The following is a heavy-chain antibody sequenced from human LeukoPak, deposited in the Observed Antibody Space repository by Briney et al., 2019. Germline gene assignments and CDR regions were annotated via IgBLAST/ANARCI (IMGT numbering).Heavy chain of an antibody. V-gene: IGHV3-74*01. D-gene: IGHD6-6*01. CDR1: GFTFSSYW. J-gene: IGHJ5*02. CDR3: ARDQGQLGGWFDP. Sequence: GGSLRLSCAASGFTFSSYWMHWVRQAPGKGLVWVSRINSDGSSTSYADSVKARFTISRDNAKNTLYLQMNSLRAEDTAVYYCARDQGQLGGWFDPWGQGTLVTVSS. CDR2: INSDGSST.